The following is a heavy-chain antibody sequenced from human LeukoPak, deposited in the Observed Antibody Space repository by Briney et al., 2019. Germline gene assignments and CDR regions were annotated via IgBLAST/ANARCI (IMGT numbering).Heavy chain of an antibody. J-gene: IGHJ4*02. CDR3: ARDRYSSGLFLD. Sequence: ETLSLTCTVSGGSISSYYWSWVRQAPGKGLEWVSVIHSGGSTYYADSVKGRFTTSRHNSKNTLYLQMNSLRAEDTAVYYCARDRYSSGLFLDWGQGTLVTVSS. D-gene: IGHD6-19*01. V-gene: IGHV3-53*04. CDR1: GGSISSYY. CDR2: IHSGGST.